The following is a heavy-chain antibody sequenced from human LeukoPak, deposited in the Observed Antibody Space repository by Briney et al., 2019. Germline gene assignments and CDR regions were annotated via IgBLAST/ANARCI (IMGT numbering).Heavy chain of an antibody. Sequence: SETLSLTCTVSGGSISSSSYYWGWIRQPPGKGLEWIVSIYYSGSTYYNPSLKSRVIISVDTSKNQFSLKLSSVTAADTAVYYRARATYYYDSSGYNPGYFDYWGQGTLVTVSS. V-gene: IGHV4-39*01. CDR2: IYYSGST. D-gene: IGHD3-22*01. CDR1: GGSISSSSYY. CDR3: ARATYYYDSSGYNPGYFDY. J-gene: IGHJ4*02.